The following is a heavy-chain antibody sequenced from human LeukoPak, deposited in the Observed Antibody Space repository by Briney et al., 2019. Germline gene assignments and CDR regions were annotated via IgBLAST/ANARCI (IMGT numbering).Heavy chain of an antibody. Sequence: PGGSLRLSCAASGFNFNAAWMSWVRQAPGKGLEWVGRLKSKGSGETADYSAPVKGRFTISRDDSQNTLYLQMNSLKIEDTGVYFCSWEQAGSFGRRLGNWGQGTLVTVAS. J-gene: IGHJ4*02. D-gene: IGHD1/OR15-1a*01. CDR3: SWEQAGSFGRRLGN. V-gene: IGHV3-15*01. CDR1: GFNFNAAW. CDR2: LKSKGSGETA.